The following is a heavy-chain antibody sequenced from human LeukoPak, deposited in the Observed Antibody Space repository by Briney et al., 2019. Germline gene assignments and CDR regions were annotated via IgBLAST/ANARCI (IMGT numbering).Heavy chain of an antibody. D-gene: IGHD2-15*01. V-gene: IGHV3-21*04. J-gene: IGHJ3*02. Sequence: PGGSLRLSCAASGFTFSSYSMNWVRQAPGKGLEWVSSISSSSSYIYYADSVKGRFTISRDNAKNSLYLQMNSLRAEDTALYYCAASPGYCSGGSCFDDAFDIWGQGTMVTVSS. CDR3: AASPGYCSGGSCFDDAFDI. CDR1: GFTFSSYS. CDR2: ISSSSSYI.